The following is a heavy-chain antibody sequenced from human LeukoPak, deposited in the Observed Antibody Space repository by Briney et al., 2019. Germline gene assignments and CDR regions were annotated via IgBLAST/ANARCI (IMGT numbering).Heavy chain of an antibody. Sequence: SETLSLTCAISGYSISSGYYWGWIRQPPGKGLEWIGSIYHSGSTYYNPSLKSRVTISVDTSKNQFSLKLSSVTAADTAVYYCARDIVVWHYMDVWGKGTTVTVSS. CDR1: GYSISSGYY. CDR2: IYHSGST. J-gene: IGHJ6*03. CDR3: ARDIVVWHYMDV. D-gene: IGHD2-2*01. V-gene: IGHV4-38-2*02.